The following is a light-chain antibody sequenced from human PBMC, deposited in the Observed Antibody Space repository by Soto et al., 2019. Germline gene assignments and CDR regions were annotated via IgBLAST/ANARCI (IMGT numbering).Light chain of an antibody. CDR2: AAS. V-gene: IGKV3-15*01. CDR3: QQYAVWPPQT. Sequence: EIVMTQSPATLSVSPGERATLSCRASQSVSSNLAWYQQKPGKAPKLLIFAASSLQSGVPSRFSGSRSGPDFTLTISSLQPEDFAVYYCQQYAVWPPQTFGQGTKVDIK. CDR1: QSVSSN. J-gene: IGKJ1*01.